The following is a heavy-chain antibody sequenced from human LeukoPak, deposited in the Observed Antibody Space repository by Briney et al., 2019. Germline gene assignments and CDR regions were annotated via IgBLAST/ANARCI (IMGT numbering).Heavy chain of an antibody. CDR3: AKSGRYCSDGGCYSSYFDY. CDR2: ITGRGGTT. J-gene: IGHJ4*02. Sequence: GGSLRLSCAASGFSFSSYAMNWVRQAPGKGLEWVSAITGRGGTTHYADSVEGRFTISRDNSRNTLYLQMNSLRAEDTAVYYCAKSGRYCSDGGCYSSYFDYWGQGTLLTASS. V-gene: IGHV3-23*01. CDR1: GFSFSSYA. D-gene: IGHD2-15*01.